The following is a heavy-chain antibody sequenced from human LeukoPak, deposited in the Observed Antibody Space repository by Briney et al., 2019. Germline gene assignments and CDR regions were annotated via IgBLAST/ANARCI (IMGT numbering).Heavy chain of an antibody. CDR1: GGSISSYY. V-gene: IGHV4-4*07. J-gene: IGHJ6*02. CDR3: ARHKGGIVVVPAATRPRLLSYGMDV. CDR2: IYTSGST. Sequence: SETLSLTCTVSGGSISSYYWSWIRQPAGKGLGWIGRIYTSGSTNYNPSLKSRVTISVDTSKNQFSLKLSSVTAADTAVYYCARHKGGIVVVPAATRPRLLSYGMDVWGQGTTVTVSS. D-gene: IGHD2-2*01.